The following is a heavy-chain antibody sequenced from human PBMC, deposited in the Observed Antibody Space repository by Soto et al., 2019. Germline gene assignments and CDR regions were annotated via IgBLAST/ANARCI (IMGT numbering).Heavy chain of an antibody. CDR1: GFTVTSNY. CDR2: IYTGGTT. CDR3: ARGLSDYFDY. V-gene: IGHV3-66*01. Sequence: PGGSLRLSCAASGFTVTSNYMSWVRQAPGKGLEWVSVIYTGGTTSYADSVKGRFTISRDNSKNTLYLQMNSLRAEATALYYCARGLSDYFDYWRQGTLVTVSS. J-gene: IGHJ4*02. D-gene: IGHD2-21*01.